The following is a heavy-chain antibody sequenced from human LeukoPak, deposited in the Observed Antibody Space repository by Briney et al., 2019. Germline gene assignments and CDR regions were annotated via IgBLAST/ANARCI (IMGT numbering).Heavy chain of an antibody. CDR2: ISYDDSSK. CDR1: GFIFSNYG. D-gene: IGHD3-22*01. V-gene: IGHV3-30*03. J-gene: IGHJ4*02. CDR3: ARVSYYDSNQNY. Sequence: GRSLRLSCAASGFIFSNYGMHWVRQAPGKGLEWVAVISYDDSSKYYADSVKGRFTISRDNAKNSLYLQMNSLRAEDTAVYYCARVSYYDSNQNYWGQGTLVTVSS.